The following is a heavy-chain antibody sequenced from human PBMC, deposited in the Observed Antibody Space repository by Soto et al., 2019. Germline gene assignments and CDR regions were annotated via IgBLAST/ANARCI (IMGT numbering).Heavy chain of an antibody. D-gene: IGHD3-10*01. CDR3: ARERSRYGSGSYYDAFDI. J-gene: IGHJ3*02. Sequence: QVQLVQSGAEVKKPGSSVKVSYKASGGTFSSYAISWVRQAPGQGLEWMGGIIPIFGTANYAQKFQGRVTITADESTSTAYMELSSLRSEDTAVYYCARERSRYGSGSYYDAFDIWGQGTMVTVSS. V-gene: IGHV1-69*01. CDR2: IIPIFGTA. CDR1: GGTFSSYA.